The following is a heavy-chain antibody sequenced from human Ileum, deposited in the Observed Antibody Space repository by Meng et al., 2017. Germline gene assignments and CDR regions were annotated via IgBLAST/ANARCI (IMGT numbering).Heavy chain of an antibody. CDR3: AGKDWGEGLDF. CDR1: GDSVSSDTGS. D-gene: IGHD7-27*01. Sequence: HVQLQQSGPGLVKPSPTLSLTCAISGDSVSSDTGSWNWIRQSPSRGLEWLGRTYYRSRWYNNYAVSVKSRITINPDTSKNQFSLQLNSVTPDDTAVYYCAGKDWGEGLDFWDQGTLVTVSS. CDR2: TYYRSRWYN. J-gene: IGHJ4*02. V-gene: IGHV6-1*01.